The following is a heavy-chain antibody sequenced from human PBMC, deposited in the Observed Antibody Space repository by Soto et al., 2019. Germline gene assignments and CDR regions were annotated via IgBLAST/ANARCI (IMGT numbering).Heavy chain of an antibody. CDR2: ISYDGSNK. Sequence: LSCAASGFTFSSYAMHWVRQAPGKGLEWVAVISYDGSNKYYADSVKGRFTISRDNSKNTLYLQMNSLRAEDTAVYYCARDSYYYDRSGYYWFDPWGQGTLVTVSS. V-gene: IGHV3-30-3*01. D-gene: IGHD3-22*01. J-gene: IGHJ5*02. CDR1: GFTFSSYA. CDR3: ARDSYYYDRSGYYWFDP.